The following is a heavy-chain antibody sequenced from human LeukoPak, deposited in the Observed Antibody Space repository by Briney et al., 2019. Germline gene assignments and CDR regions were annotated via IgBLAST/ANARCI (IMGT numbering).Heavy chain of an antibody. CDR3: TRGGGLDV. J-gene: IGHJ6*02. V-gene: IGHV3-7*03. CDR1: GFTFSSYW. D-gene: IGHD3-16*01. CDR2: INHNGNVN. Sequence: GGSLRLSCAASGFTFSSYWMNWARQAPGKGLEWVASINHNGNVNYYVDSVKGRFTISRDNAKNSLYLQMSNLRAEDTAVYFCTRGGGLDVWGQGATVTVSS.